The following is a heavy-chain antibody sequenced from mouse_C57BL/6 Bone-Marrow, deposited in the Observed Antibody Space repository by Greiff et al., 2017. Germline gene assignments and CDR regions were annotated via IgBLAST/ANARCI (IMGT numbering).Heavy chain of an antibody. CDR1: GYTFTSYW. J-gene: IGHJ1*03. CDR2: IYPGSGST. CDR3: ARPYYSNYWYFDV. Sequence: QVQLQQPGAELVKPGASVKMSCKASGYTFTSYWLTWVKHRPGQGLEWIGDIYPGSGSTNYNEKFKSKATLTVDTSSSTAYMQLSSLTSEDSAVYYCARPYYSNYWYFDVWGTGTTVTVSS. D-gene: IGHD2-5*01. V-gene: IGHV1-55*01.